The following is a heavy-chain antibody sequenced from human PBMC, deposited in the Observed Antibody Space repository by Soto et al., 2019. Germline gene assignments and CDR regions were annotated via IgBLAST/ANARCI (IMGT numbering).Heavy chain of an antibody. V-gene: IGHV4-39*01. CDR2: IYYSGST. CDR3: ATIWLTTVTTDYYYGMDV. Sequence: QLQLQESGPGLVKPSETLSLTCTVSGGSISSSSYYWGWIRQPPGKGLEWIGSIYYSGSTYYNPSXKSRVTISVDXXKXQFXLKLSSVPAADTAVYYCATIWLTTVTTDYYYGMDVWGQGTPVTVSS. CDR1: GGSISSSSYY. J-gene: IGHJ6*02. D-gene: IGHD4-17*01.